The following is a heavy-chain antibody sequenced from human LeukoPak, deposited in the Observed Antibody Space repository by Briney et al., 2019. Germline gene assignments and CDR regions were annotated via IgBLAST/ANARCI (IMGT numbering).Heavy chain of an antibody. CDR1: GFTFSSYW. CDR2: INSDGSST. Sequence: GGSLRLSCAASGFTFSSYWMHWVRQAPGKGLVWVSRINSDGSSTSYADSVKGRFTISRDNAKNTLYLQMNSLRAEDTAVYYRARDRGHIVVVTAISGNYFDYWGQGTLVTVSS. V-gene: IGHV3-74*01. D-gene: IGHD2-21*02. CDR3: ARDRGHIVVVTAISGNYFDY. J-gene: IGHJ4*02.